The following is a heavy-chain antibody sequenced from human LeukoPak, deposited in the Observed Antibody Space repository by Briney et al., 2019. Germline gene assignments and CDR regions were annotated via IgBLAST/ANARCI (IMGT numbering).Heavy chain of an antibody. V-gene: IGHV3-30*03. J-gene: IGHJ6*02. Sequence: GGSLRLSCAASGFTFSSYGMHWVRQAPGKGLEWVAVISYDGSNKNYADSVKGRFTISRDNSKNTLYLQMNTLRAEDTAVYYCARDGSSREPPYAIYGLDVWGQGTTVTVSS. CDR2: ISYDGSNK. D-gene: IGHD2-2*02. CDR1: GFTFSSYG. CDR3: ARDGSSREPPYAIYGLDV.